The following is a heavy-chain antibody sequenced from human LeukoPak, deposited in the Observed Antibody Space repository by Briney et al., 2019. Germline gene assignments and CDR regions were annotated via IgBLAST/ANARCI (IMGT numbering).Heavy chain of an antibody. Sequence: SVKVSCKASGGTSSSYAISWVRQAPGQGLEWMGGIIPIFGTANYAQKFQGRVTITADESTSTAYMELSSLRSEDTAVYYCARGGFHACGGDCYLIDYYYYYGMDVWGQGTTVTVSS. CDR2: IIPIFGTA. CDR1: GGTSSSYA. CDR3: ARGGFHACGGDCYLIDYYYYYGMDV. D-gene: IGHD2-21*02. V-gene: IGHV1-69*13. J-gene: IGHJ6*02.